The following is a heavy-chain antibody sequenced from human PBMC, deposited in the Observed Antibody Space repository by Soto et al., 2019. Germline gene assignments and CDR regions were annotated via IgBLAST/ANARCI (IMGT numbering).Heavy chain of an antibody. CDR2: ISSAGDSS. D-gene: IGHD2-2*01. V-gene: IGHV3-48*03. Sequence: EVQLVESGGGLAQPGGSVRLSCAASGFTFSSYEMNWVRQAPGRTLEWVSYISSAGDSSYYADSVKGRFTIFRDNAKNSLYLQMNSLRVEDTAVYYCARVYCSTTTCHVQAFDSWGQGTLVTVSS. J-gene: IGHJ4*02. CDR1: GFTFSSYE. CDR3: ARVYCSTTTCHVQAFDS.